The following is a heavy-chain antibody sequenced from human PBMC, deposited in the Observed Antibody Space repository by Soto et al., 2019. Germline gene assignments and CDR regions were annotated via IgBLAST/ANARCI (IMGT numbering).Heavy chain of an antibody. J-gene: IGHJ6*02. V-gene: IGHV1-69*13. Sequence: SVKVSWKASGGTFSRYAISWVRQAPGQGLEWMGGIIPIFGTANYAQKFQGRVTITADESTSTAYMELSSLRSEDTAVYYCARCWRVTTGYYGMDVWGQGTTVTVSS. D-gene: IGHD4-4*01. CDR3: ARCWRVTTGYYGMDV. CDR1: GGTFSRYA. CDR2: IIPIFGTA.